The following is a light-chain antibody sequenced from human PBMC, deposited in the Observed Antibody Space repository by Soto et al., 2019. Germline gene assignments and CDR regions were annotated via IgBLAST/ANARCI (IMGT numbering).Light chain of an antibody. CDR2: AAS. CDR3: LQDYNYPRT. Sequence: IQMTPSPSTLSGSVGDRVAITCRASQTISSWLAWYQQKTGKAPKLLIYAASTLQSGVPSRFSASGSGTDFTLTISSLQTEEFATYYCLQDYNYPRTFGPGTKGDIK. V-gene: IGKV1-6*01. CDR1: QTISSW. J-gene: IGKJ1*01.